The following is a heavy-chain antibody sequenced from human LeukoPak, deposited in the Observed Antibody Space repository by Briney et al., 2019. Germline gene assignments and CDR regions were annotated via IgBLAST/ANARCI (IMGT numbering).Heavy chain of an antibody. CDR2: ISAYNGNT. Sequence: GASVKVSCKASGYTFTSYGTSWVRQAPGQGLEWMGWISAYNGNTNYAQKLQGRVTMTTDTSTSTAYMELRSLRSDDTAVYYCARDQWGYYYDSSGYYSVDAFDIWGQGTMVTVSS. CDR3: ARDQWGYYYDSSGYYSVDAFDI. J-gene: IGHJ3*02. D-gene: IGHD3-22*01. CDR1: GYTFTSYG. V-gene: IGHV1-18*01.